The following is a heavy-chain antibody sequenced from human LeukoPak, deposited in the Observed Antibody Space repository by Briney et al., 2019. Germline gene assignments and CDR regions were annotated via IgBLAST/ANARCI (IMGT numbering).Heavy chain of an antibody. CDR1: GFTFSNYA. CDR2: VSGSGGTT. Sequence: PGGSLRLSCAASGFTFSNYAMRWVREAPGKGLEWVSTVSGSGGTTYYADSVKGRFTISRDNSKNTLYLQMNSLRVEDTAVYYCAKDAGLFPTSPTDYWGQGSLVTASS. D-gene: IGHD2-21*01. J-gene: IGHJ4*02. CDR3: AKDAGLFPTSPTDY. V-gene: IGHV3-23*01.